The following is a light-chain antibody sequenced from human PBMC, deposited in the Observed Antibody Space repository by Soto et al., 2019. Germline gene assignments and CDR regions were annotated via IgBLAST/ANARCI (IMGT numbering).Light chain of an antibody. Sequence: QSVLCQPASVSGSPGQSITISCTATSSDVGGFNYVSWVQQHPGKAPKLMIYEVSNRPSGVSNRFSGSKSGNTASLTISGLQAEDEADYYCSSYTSISTYVFGTGTKVTVL. V-gene: IGLV2-14*01. CDR3: SSYTSISTYV. J-gene: IGLJ1*01. CDR1: SSDVGGFNY. CDR2: EVS.